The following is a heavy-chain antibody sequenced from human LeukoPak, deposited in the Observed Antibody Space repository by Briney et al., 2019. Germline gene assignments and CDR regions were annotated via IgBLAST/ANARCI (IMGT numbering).Heavy chain of an antibody. V-gene: IGHV3-23*01. CDR1: GFTFDDYA. D-gene: IGHD2-15*01. CDR3: AKDPPNIVVVVAATGNNFDY. J-gene: IGHJ4*02. Sequence: GGSLRLSCAASGFTFDDYAMSWVRQAPGKGLEWVSAISGSGGSTYYADSVKGRFTISRDNSKNTLYLQMNSLRAEDTAVYYCAKDPPNIVVVVAATGNNFDYWGQGTLVTVSS. CDR2: ISGSGGST.